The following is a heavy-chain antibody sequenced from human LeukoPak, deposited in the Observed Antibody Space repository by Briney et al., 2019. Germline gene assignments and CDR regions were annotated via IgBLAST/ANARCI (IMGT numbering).Heavy chain of an antibody. CDR1: GFTFGDYA. Sequence: PGGSLRLSCTASGFTFGDYAMSWVRQAPGKGLEWVGFIRSKAYGGTTEYAASVKGRFTISRDDSKSIAYLQMNSLKTEDTAVYYCTRAPVGALDYWGQGTLVTVSP. J-gene: IGHJ4*02. CDR2: IRSKAYGGTT. D-gene: IGHD1-26*01. V-gene: IGHV3-49*04. CDR3: TRAPVGALDY.